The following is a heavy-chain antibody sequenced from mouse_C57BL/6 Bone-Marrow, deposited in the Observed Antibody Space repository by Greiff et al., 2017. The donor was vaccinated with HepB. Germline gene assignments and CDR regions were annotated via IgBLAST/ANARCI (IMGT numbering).Heavy chain of an antibody. CDR2: ISSGGSYT. J-gene: IGHJ2*01. CDR1: GFTFSSYG. CDR3: AGQLRLPYYFDY. V-gene: IGHV5-6*02. Sequence: DVKLVESGGDLVKPGGSLKLSCAASGFTFSSYGMSWVRQTPDKRLEWVATISSGGSYTYYPDSVKGRFTISRDNAKNTLYLQMSSLKSEDTAMYYCAGQLRLPYYFDYWGQGTTRTVSS. D-gene: IGHD3-2*02.